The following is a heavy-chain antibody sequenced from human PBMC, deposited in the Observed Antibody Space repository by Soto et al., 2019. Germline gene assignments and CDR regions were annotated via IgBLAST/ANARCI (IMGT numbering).Heavy chain of an antibody. CDR3: ARDIFGHVDAFDL. CDR1: GYIFSSFY. CDR2: ISGYSGNA. Sequence: EASVKVSCKASGYIFSSFYINWVRQAPGQGPEWMGWISGYSGNAKYAQKFQGRVTMTTDTSTSTGYMEMTSLTSDDTAVYYCARDIFGHVDAFDLWGQGTMVTVSS. V-gene: IGHV1-18*01. J-gene: IGHJ3*01. D-gene: IGHD3-3*02.